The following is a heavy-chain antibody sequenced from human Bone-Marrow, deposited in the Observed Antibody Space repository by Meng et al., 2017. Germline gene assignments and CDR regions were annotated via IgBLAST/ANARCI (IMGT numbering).Heavy chain of an antibody. J-gene: IGHJ4*02. CDR3: ARDEDISAAGKLFGDY. V-gene: IGHV1-2*06. CDR1: GYTFPAYW. CDR2: INPKSGDT. D-gene: IGHD6-13*01. Sequence: GRWVVGGAEGKKPGASVNVPCKASGYTFPAYWLHWVRRAPGQGLEWMGRINPKSGDTHYAQRFQGRVTMTGDTSISTAYMELSGLRSDDTAMYYCARDEDISAAGKLFGDYWGQGTLVTVSS.